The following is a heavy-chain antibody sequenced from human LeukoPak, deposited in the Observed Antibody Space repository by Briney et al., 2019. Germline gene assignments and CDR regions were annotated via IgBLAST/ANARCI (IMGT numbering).Heavy chain of an antibody. CDR3: ARVGIREYQLLYFDY. Sequence: GASVKVSCKASGGTFSSYAISWVRQAPGQGLEWMGGIIPIFGTANYAQKFQGRVTMTRDTSTSTVYMELSSLRSEDTAVYYCARVGIREYQLLYFDYWGQGTLVTVSS. D-gene: IGHD2-2*01. J-gene: IGHJ4*02. V-gene: IGHV1-69*05. CDR2: IIPIFGTA. CDR1: GGTFSSYA.